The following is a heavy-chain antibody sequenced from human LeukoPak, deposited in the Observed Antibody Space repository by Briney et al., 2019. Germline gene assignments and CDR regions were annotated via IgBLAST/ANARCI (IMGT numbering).Heavy chain of an antibody. D-gene: IGHD3-10*01. CDR2: IKSKTDGGTT. V-gene: IGHV3-15*01. CDR1: GFTFSNVW. Sequence: GGSLRLSCAASGFTFSNVWMSWVRQAPGKGLEWVGRIKSKTDGGTTDYAAPVKGRFTISRDDSKHTLYLQMNSLKSEDTAVYYCTTDYGSGSYRYFNYWGQGTLVTVSS. CDR3: TTDYGSGSYRYFNY. J-gene: IGHJ4*02.